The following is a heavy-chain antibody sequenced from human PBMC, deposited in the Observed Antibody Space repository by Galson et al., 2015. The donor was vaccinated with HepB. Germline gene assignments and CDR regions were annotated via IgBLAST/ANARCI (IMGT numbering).Heavy chain of an antibody. CDR1: GFNFANYV. D-gene: IGHD6-13*01. CDR2: ISGSGGRT. Sequence: SLRLSCAASGFNFANYVMNWVRQAPGKGLEWVSRISGSGGRTYYRGSFKGRFTISRDNSKNTVYLQMKSLRADDTAVYYCAKCSGSNWFVPHHFDSWGQGTLVTVSS. V-gene: IGHV3-23*01. J-gene: IGHJ4*02. CDR3: AKCSGSNWFVPHHFDS.